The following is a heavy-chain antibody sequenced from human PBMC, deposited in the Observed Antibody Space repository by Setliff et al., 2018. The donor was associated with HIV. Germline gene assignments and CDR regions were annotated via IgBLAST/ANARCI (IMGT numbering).Heavy chain of an antibody. CDR3: TRAHQDYRDYLSGYYFDY. Sequence: GGSLRLSCAASAFTLSDHYMDWVRQAPGKGPEWFGRIRPKRKSSTTEYAASVKGRFTISRDDSYGIAYLQMNSLKTEDTAVYYCTRAHQDYRDYLSGYYFDYWGQGALVTVSS. CDR1: AFTLSDHY. D-gene: IGHD4-17*01. J-gene: IGHJ4*02. CDR2: IRPKRKSSTT. V-gene: IGHV3-72*01.